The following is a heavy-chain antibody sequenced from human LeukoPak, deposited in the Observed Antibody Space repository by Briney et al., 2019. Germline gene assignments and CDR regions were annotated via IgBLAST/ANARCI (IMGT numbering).Heavy chain of an antibody. Sequence: GGSLRLSCAASEFTFSSYWMSWVRQAPGKGLEWVANIKQDGSEKYYVDSVKGRFTISRDNAKNSLYLQMNSLRAEDTAVYYCAIIYLIVGATTFDYWGQGTLVTVSS. CDR1: EFTFSSYW. V-gene: IGHV3-7*01. CDR3: AIIYLIVGATTFDY. J-gene: IGHJ4*02. CDR2: IKQDGSEK. D-gene: IGHD1-26*01.